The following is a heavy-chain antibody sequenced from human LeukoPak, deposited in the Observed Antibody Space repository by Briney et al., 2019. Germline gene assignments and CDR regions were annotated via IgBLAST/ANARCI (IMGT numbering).Heavy chain of an antibody. J-gene: IGHJ6*03. CDR3: ARGYCSSTSRLRAGYYYYYYYMDV. Sequence: SETLSLTCTVSGGSISSYYWSWIRQPAGKGLEWIGRIYTSGSTNYNPSLKSRVTISVDKSKNQFSLKLSSVTAADTAVYYCARGYCSSTSRLRAGYYYYYYYMDVWGKGTTVTVSS. CDR1: GGSISSYY. V-gene: IGHV4-4*07. D-gene: IGHD2-2*01. CDR2: IYTSGST.